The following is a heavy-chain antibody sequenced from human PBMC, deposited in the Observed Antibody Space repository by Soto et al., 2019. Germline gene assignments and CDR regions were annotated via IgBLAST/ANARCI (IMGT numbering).Heavy chain of an antibody. J-gene: IGHJ6*01. CDR1: ASSISSGVYY. D-gene: IGHD4-17*01. Sequence: NPPEPLSLTCTVSASSISSGVYYLSWIRMHPGKGLECVGQLHHSWSSYYNPSLKSRVTISVDTSKNQFSLKLSSVTAPDTAVYYCSKNTVPSYYYGMDVWGRGTTVTVSS. CDR3: SKNTVPSYYYGMDV. CDR2: LHHSWSS. V-gene: IGHV4-31*03.